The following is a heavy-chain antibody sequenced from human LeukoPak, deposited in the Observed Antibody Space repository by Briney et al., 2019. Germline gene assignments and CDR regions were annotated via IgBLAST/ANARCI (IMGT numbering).Heavy chain of an antibody. CDR1: GYTFTSYD. J-gene: IGHJ4*02. V-gene: IGHV1-8*03. D-gene: IGHD1-26*01. CDR2: MNPNSGNT. CDR3: ARLPYSGSYYFDY. Sequence: ASVKVSCKASGYTFTSYDINWVRQATGQGLEWMGWMNPNSGNTGYAQKFQGRVTITRNTSISTAYMELSSLKASDTAMYYCARLPYSGSYYFDYWGQGTLVTVSS.